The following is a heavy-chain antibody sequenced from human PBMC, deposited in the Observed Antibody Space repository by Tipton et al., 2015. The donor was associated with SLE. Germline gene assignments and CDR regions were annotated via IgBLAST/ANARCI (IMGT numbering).Heavy chain of an antibody. CDR1: GYTFNSYR. CDR3: ARRAVSDDY. CDR2: INPNSGGT. Sequence: QSGAEVKKPGASVKVSCKASGYTFNSYRIFWVRQAPGQGLEWMGWINPNSGGTNYVQKFQGRVTMTRDTSISIAYMELSRRRADETAVYYFARRAVSDDYWGQGTRVTVSS. D-gene: IGHD6-19*01. J-gene: IGHJ4*02. V-gene: IGHV1-2*02.